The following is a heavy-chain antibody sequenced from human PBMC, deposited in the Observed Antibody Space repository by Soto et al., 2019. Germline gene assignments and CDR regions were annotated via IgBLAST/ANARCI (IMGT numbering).Heavy chain of an antibody. V-gene: IGHV3-23*01. Sequence: EVQLLESGGGSVQPGGSLSLSCTASGFTFSNDAMTWVRQAPGKGLEWVSGINDSGDTAYYADSVKGRVTISRDNSKSPLFLQLHSLRSEDTALYYCAKGLCNTIRCTARDDEWGQGTLVSFSS. D-gene: IGHD3-10*01. CDR1: GFTFSNDA. CDR3: AKGLCNTIRCTARDDE. J-gene: IGHJ4*02. CDR2: INDSGDTA.